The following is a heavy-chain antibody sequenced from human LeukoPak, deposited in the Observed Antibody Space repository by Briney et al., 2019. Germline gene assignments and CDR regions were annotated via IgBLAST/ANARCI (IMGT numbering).Heavy chain of an antibody. D-gene: IGHD1-7*01. CDR3: ARDNSPVRYNWNYKELNYYGMDV. V-gene: IGHV1-69*13. Sequence: SVKVSCKASGGTFSSYAISWVRQAPGQGLEWMGGIIPIFGTANYAQKFQGRVTITADESTSTAYMELSSLRSEDTAVYYCARDNSPVRYNWNYKELNYYGMDVWGQGTTVTVSS. CDR2: IIPIFGTA. CDR1: GGTFSSYA. J-gene: IGHJ6*02.